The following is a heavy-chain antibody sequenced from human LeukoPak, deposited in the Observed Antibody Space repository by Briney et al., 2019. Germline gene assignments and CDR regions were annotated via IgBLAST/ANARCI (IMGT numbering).Heavy chain of an antibody. CDR3: ARADCSSTSCYELDY. Sequence: GGSLRLSCAGSGFTFSDYYMSWIRQAPGEGLEWVSYISSSDTTIYYADSVKGRFTISRDNAQNSLYLQMNTLRADDTAVYYRARADCSSTSCYELDYWGQGTLVTVSS. D-gene: IGHD2-2*01. V-gene: IGHV3-11*04. J-gene: IGHJ4*02. CDR1: GFTFSDYY. CDR2: ISSSDTTI.